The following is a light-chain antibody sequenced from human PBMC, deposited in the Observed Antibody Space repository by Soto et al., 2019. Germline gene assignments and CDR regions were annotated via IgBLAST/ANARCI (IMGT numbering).Light chain of an antibody. CDR3: SSSTPTRGLV. CDR2: DVS. J-gene: IGLJ1*01. V-gene: IGLV2-14*01. Sequence: QSALTQPASLSWSLGQSISISCTEDSSDLTYNSVSWYQHHPHKAPKLIIYDVSYRPSGVSTRFSGSQSAGSASLTISGLQAEDEADYYCSSSTPTRGLVFGSGTKVTVL. CDR1: SSDLTYNS.